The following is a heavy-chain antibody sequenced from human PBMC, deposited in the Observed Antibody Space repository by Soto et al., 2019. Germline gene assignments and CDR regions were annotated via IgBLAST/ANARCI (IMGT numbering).Heavy chain of an antibody. CDR1: GYTFSSYG. J-gene: IGHJ3*02. V-gene: IGHV1-18*01. Sequence: QVQLVQSGGEVKKPGASVKVSCKASGYTFSSYGISWVRQAPGQGLEWMGWISAYNGNTNYAQELQGRVTMTTDTSTSKAYMELRSLRSDDTAVYYCARVFFRLFAFDIWGQGTMVTVSS. D-gene: IGHD3-22*01. CDR3: ARVFFRLFAFDI. CDR2: ISAYNGNT.